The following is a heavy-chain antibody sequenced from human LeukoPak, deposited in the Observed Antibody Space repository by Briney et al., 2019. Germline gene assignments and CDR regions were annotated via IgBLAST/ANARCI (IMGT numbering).Heavy chain of an antibody. CDR2: IYSGGST. J-gene: IGHJ4*02. V-gene: IGHV3-66*01. Sequence: GGSLRLSCAASGLTISNNFMGWVRQAPGKGLEWVSLIYSGGSTYSADSVKGRFTISRDNSKNTLHLQMNSLRAEDTAVYYCAKDFATGYSSGWYVYWGQGTLVTVSS. CDR3: AKDFATGYSSGWYVY. CDR1: GLTISNNF. D-gene: IGHD6-19*01.